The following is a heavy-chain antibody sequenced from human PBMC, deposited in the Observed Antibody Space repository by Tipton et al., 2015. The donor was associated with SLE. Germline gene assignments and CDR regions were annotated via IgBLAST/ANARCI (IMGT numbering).Heavy chain of an antibody. CDR3: AVVCGGYCYGDAFDI. J-gene: IGHJ3*02. CDR1: GFTFSSYE. D-gene: IGHD2-21*01. V-gene: IGHV3-48*03. CDR2: ISSGGTTI. Sequence: SLRLSCAASGFTFSSYEMNWIRQAPGKGLEWVSYISSGGTTIYYADSVKGRFTISRDNAKNSLYLQMNSLRADDTAVYYCAVVCGGYCYGDAFDIWGQGTMVTVSS.